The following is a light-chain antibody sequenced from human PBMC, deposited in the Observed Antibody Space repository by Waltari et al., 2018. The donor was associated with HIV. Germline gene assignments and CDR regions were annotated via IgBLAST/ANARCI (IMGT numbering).Light chain of an antibody. CDR2: EVS. V-gene: IGLV2-14*01. J-gene: IGLJ3*02. Sequence: QSALTQPASVSGSRGQSITIPCTGTNSDLGSYDLVSWYQQHPGDAPKLIIYEVSYRPSGVSDRFSGSKSINAASLTISGLQADDEADYYCCSYTSAATWVFGGGTKVTVL. CDR3: CSYTSAATWV. CDR1: NSDLGSYDL.